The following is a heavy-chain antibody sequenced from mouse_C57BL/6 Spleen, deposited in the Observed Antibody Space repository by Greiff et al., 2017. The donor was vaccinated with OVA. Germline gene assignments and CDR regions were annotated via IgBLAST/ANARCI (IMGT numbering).Heavy chain of an antibody. CDR3: AKGALYDYDWYFDV. Sequence: QVQLQQPGAELVKPGASVKMSCKASGYTFTSYWITWVKQRPGQGLEWIGDIYPGSGSTNYNEKFKSKATLTVDTSSSTAYMQLSSLTSEDSAVYYCAKGALYDYDWYFDVWGTGTTVTVAS. V-gene: IGHV1-55*01. CDR1: GYTFTSYW. D-gene: IGHD2-4*01. J-gene: IGHJ1*03. CDR2: IYPGSGST.